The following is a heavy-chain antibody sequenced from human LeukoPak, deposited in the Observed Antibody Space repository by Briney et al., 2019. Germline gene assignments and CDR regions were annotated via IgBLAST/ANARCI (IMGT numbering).Heavy chain of an antibody. CDR2: IYYSGST. J-gene: IGHJ4*02. V-gene: IGHV4-39*01. CDR3: ARGARKRITMVRGVPYYFDY. CDR1: GGSISSSSYY. Sequence: SETLSLTCTVSGGSISSSSYYWGWIRQPPGKGLEWIGSIYYSGSTYYNPSLKSRVTISVDTSKNQFSLKLSSVTAADTAVYYCARGARKRITMVRGVPYYFDYWGQGTLVTVSS. D-gene: IGHD3-10*01.